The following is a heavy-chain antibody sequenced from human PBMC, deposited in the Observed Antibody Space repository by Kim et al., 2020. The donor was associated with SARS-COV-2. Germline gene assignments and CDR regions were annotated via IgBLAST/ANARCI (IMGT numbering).Heavy chain of an antibody. CDR1: GFTFSNIR. CDR3: ATSYGDSFDY. J-gene: IGHJ4*02. CDR2: IKSKADGGTT. Sequence: GGSLRLSCAASGFTFSNIRMSWVRQAPGKGLEWVGRIKSKADGGTTDYAAPVKGRFTISRQDSENTVYLHMSSLRTDDTAKYFCATSYGDSFDYWGQGTL. V-gene: IGHV3-15*01. D-gene: IGHD4-17*01.